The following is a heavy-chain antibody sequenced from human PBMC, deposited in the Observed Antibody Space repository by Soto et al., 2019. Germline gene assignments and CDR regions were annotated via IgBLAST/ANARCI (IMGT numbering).Heavy chain of an antibody. CDR3: ARPLGYCTNGVCYKNNWFDP. J-gene: IGHJ5*02. V-gene: IGHV4-39*01. D-gene: IGHD2-8*01. CDR2: IYYSGST. Sequence: SETLSLTCTVSGGSISSSSYYWGWIRQPPGKGLEWIGSIYYSGSTYYNPPLKSRVTISVDTSKNQFSLKLSSVTAADTAVYYCARPLGYCTNGVCYKNNWFDPWGQGTLVTVSS. CDR1: GGSISSSSYY.